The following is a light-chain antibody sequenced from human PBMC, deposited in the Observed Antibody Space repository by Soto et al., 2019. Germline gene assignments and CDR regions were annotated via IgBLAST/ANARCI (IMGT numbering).Light chain of an antibody. CDR2: QVT. V-gene: IGLV2-14*01. J-gene: IGLJ1*01. Sequence: QSVLTQPASLSGSPGQSITISCTGTSSDIGAYDYVSWFQQHPGKAPKLIIYQVTNRPSGVSNRFSGSRSGNTASLTISGLQAEDEADYYCSSYTDSSNYVFGTGTKVTVL. CDR3: SSYTDSSNYV. CDR1: SSDIGAYDY.